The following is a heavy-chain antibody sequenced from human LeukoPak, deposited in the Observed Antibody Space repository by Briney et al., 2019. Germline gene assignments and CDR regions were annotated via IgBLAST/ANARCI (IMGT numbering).Heavy chain of an antibody. CDR2: IRGDGVST. J-gene: IGHJ3*02. V-gene: IGHV3-23*01. D-gene: IGHD5-12*01. CDR1: GFTVSNNA. CDR3: AKGLREVRGDAFDI. Sequence: GGSLRLSCVASGFTVSNNALTWFRQAPGKGLEWVSDIRGDGVSTFYADSVKGRFAISRDNSKNTLYLQMNSLRAEDTAVYYCAKGLREVRGDAFDIWGQGIMVTVSS.